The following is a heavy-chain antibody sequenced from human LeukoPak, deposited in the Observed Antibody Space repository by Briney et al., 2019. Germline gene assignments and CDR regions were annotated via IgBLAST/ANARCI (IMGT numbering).Heavy chain of an antibody. CDR3: ASRKLGNDY. V-gene: IGHV4-59*02. CDR1: GLTVRNNY. J-gene: IGHJ4*02. CDR2: IYYTGST. D-gene: IGHD7-27*01. Sequence: PGGSLRLSCAASGLTVRNNYMSWVRQSPGKGLEWIGYIYYTGSTSYNPSLRSRVTMSADTSKNQFSLKLSSVTAADTAVYYCASRKLGNDYWGQGTLVTVSS.